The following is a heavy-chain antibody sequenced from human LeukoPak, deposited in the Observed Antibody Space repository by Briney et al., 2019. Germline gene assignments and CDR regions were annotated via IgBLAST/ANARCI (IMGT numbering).Heavy chain of an antibody. J-gene: IGHJ3*02. CDR1: GFTFSNYS. Sequence: GGSLRLSCAGSGFTFSNYSINWVRQAPGKGLEWVSSISPSSHYIYYADSVRGRFTISRDNARNSLYLQMNSLRDEDTAVYYCAREHCSGGSCYGAFDIWGQGTMVTVSS. D-gene: IGHD2-15*01. CDR2: ISPSSHYI. V-gene: IGHV3-21*04. CDR3: AREHCSGGSCYGAFDI.